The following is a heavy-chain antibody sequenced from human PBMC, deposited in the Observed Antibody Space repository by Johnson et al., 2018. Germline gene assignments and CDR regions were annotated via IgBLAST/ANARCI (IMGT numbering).Heavy chain of an antibody. D-gene: IGHD3-22*01. V-gene: IGHV1-58*01. J-gene: IGHJ3*02. CDR3: AAAYYYDSSGGDAFDI. CDR1: GFTFTSSA. CDR2: IVVGSGNT. Sequence: QLVQSGPEVKKPGTSVKVSCKASGFTFTSSAVQWVRQARGQRLEWIGWIVVGSGNTNYAQKFQERVTITRDMSTSTAYMELSSPRSEDTAVYYCAAAYYYDSSGGDAFDIWGQGTMVTVSS.